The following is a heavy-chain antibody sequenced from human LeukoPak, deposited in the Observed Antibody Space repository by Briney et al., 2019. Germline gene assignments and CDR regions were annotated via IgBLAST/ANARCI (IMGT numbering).Heavy chain of an antibody. D-gene: IGHD2-15*01. Sequence: SVKVSCKASGYTFTSYGISWVRQAPGQGLEWMGGIIPIVGTANYAQKFQGRVTITADKSTSTAYMELSSLRSEDTAVYYCAGGYCSGGSCYGYYYMDVWGKGTTVTVSS. CDR3: AGGYCSGGSCYGYYYMDV. CDR2: IIPIVGTA. CDR1: GYTFTSYG. V-gene: IGHV1-69*06. J-gene: IGHJ6*03.